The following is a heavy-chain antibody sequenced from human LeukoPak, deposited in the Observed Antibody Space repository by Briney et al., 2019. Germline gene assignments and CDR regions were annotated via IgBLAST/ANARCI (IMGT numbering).Heavy chain of an antibody. D-gene: IGHD3-9*01. V-gene: IGHV4-61*02. CDR2: VYPSGNT. Sequence: SQTLSLTCTVSGGSIDSNNYYWRWVRQPAGKGLEWIGRVYPSGNTDYNPYNPSLTGRVTISIDTSRNQFSLDLTSVTAADTAVYHCARAETGHYYFDSWGQGTLVSVSS. CDR1: GGSIDSNNYY. CDR3: ARAETGHYYFDS. J-gene: IGHJ4*02.